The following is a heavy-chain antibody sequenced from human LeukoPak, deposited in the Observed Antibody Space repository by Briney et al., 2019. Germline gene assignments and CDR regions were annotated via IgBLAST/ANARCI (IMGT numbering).Heavy chain of an antibody. J-gene: IGHJ4*02. D-gene: IGHD2-21*02. V-gene: IGHV3-23*01. Sequence: GGSLRLSCAASGFTFSSYAMSWVRQAPGKGLEWVSPISGSGGTTYYADSVKGRFTISRDNAKNSPYLQMNSLRAEDTAVYYCARDGTVVTAPHYYFDYWGQGTLVTVSS. CDR3: ARDGTVVTAPHYYFDY. CDR2: ISGSGGTT. CDR1: GFTFSSYA.